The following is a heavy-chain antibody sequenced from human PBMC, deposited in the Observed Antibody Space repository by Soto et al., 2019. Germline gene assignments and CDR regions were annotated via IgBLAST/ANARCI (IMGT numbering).Heavy chain of an antibody. J-gene: IGHJ6*02. D-gene: IGHD2-15*01. CDR3: ATYCSGGSCYGGRGYYYYGMDV. CDR2: IDPSDSYT. CDR1: GYSFTSYW. Sequence: GESLKISCKGSGYSFTSYWISWVRQMPGKGLEWMGRIDPSDSYTNYSPSFQGHATISADKSISTAYLQWSSLKASDTAMYYCATYCSGGSCYGGRGYYYYGMDVWGQGTTVTVSS. V-gene: IGHV5-10-1*01.